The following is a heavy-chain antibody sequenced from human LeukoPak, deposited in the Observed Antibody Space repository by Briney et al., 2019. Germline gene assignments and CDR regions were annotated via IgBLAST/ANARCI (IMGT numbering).Heavy chain of an antibody. CDR2: INPNSGGT. Sequence: ASVKVSCKASGYTFTGYYMHWVRQAPGQGLEWMGWINPNSGGTNYARKFQGRVTMTRDTSISTAYMEVSRLRPDDTAVYYCARGPLGSSSSEYDYYRDVWGKGTTVTVSS. D-gene: IGHD6-6*01. V-gene: IGHV1-2*02. J-gene: IGHJ6*03. CDR1: GYTFTGYY. CDR3: ARGPLGSSSSEYDYYRDV.